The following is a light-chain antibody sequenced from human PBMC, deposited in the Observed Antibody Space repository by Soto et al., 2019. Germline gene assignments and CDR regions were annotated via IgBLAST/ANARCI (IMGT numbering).Light chain of an antibody. CDR3: SSYTSVTTYV. CDR1: SSDVGGYNY. V-gene: IGLV2-14*01. J-gene: IGLJ1*01. Sequence: QSVLTQPASVSGSPGQSITISCTGTSSDVGGYNYVSWYQHHPGKAPKLMIHEVSDRPSGISNRFSGSKSGNTASLTISGLQAEDEADYYCSSYTSVTTYVFGTGTKVTVL. CDR2: EVS.